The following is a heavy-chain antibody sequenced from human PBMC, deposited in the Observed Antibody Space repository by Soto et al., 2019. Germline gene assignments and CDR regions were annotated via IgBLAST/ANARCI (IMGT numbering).Heavy chain of an antibody. CDR3: ARSAPPIDY. V-gene: IGHV1-3*01. CDR2: INAGKGNT. CDR1: GYIFTSYA. Sequence: GVSVKVSCKASGYIFTSYAMHWVRQAPGQRLEWMGWINAGKGNTKYSQKFQGRVTITRDTSASTAYMELSSLRSEDTAVYYCARSAPPIDYWGQGSLVTVSS. J-gene: IGHJ4*02.